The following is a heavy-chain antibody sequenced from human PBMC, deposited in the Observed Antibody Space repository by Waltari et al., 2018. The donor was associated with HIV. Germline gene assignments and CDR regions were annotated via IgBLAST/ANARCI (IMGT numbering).Heavy chain of an antibody. J-gene: IGHJ6*02. CDR2: IIPLFGEA. CDR1: GGTVSSSD. CDR3: ARVPDRSGYQRYAMDV. V-gene: IGHV1-69*01. Sequence: QVQLVQSGAEVKKPGSSVKVSCKASGGTVSSSDISWVRQAPGQGLEWKGAIIPLFGEANYAQKFQGRRTITADESTSTAYMELSSLRSEDTAVYYCARVPDRSGYQRYAMDVWGQGTTVTVS. D-gene: IGHD3-22*01.